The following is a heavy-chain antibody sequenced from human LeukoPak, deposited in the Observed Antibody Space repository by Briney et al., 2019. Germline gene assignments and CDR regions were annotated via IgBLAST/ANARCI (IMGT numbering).Heavy chain of an antibody. V-gene: IGHV4-38-2*01. Sequence: KTSETLSLTCAVSGYSISSGYYWVWIRPPPGQGLEWTGGIYHSGSTYYNPSLKSRVTMSVDTSKNQFSLKLSSVTAADTAVYYCARAPRDSSSSNYMRRFDYWGQGALVTVSS. J-gene: IGHJ4*02. CDR2: IYHSGST. CDR1: GYSISSGYY. D-gene: IGHD3-22*01. CDR3: ARAPRDSSSSNYMRRFDY.